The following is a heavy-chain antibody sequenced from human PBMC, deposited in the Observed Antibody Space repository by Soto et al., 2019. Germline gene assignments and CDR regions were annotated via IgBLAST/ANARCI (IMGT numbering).Heavy chain of an antibody. CDR2: IYYSGST. V-gene: IGHV4-59*11. Sequence: TSETQCVTCTVSGGSISSHYWSWIRQPPGKGLEWIGYIYYSGSTNYNPSLKSRVTISVDTSKNQFSLKLSSVTAADTAVYYCARGGKDSSSWYYYYYMDVWGKGTTVTVSS. CDR3: ARGGKDSSSWYYYYYMDV. D-gene: IGHD6-13*01. J-gene: IGHJ6*03. CDR1: GGSISSHY.